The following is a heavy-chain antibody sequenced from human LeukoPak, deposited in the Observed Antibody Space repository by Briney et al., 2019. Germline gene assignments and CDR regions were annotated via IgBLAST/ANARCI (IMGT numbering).Heavy chain of an antibody. CDR1: GGSISSSSYY. CDR3: ASSSGWDLSALYAFDI. CDR2: IYYSGST. Sequence: SKTLSLTCTVSGGSISSSSYYWGWIRQPPGKGLEWIGSIYYSGSTYYNPSLKSRVTISVDTSKNQFSLKLSSVTAADTAVYYCASSSGWDLSALYAFDIWGQGTMVTVSS. V-gene: IGHV4-39*07. J-gene: IGHJ3*02. D-gene: IGHD6-19*01.